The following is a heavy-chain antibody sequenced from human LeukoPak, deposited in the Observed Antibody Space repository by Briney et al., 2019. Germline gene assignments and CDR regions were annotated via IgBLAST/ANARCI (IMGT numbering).Heavy chain of an antibody. CDR2: ISGSGGST. Sequence: PGGSLRLSRAASGFTFSSYAMSWVRQAPGKGLEWVSAISGSGGSTYYADSVKGRFTISRDNSKNTLYLQMNSLRAEDTAVYYCAKGDSYDFWSGYPDYFDYWGQGTLVTVSS. J-gene: IGHJ4*02. CDR1: GFTFSSYA. D-gene: IGHD3-3*01. V-gene: IGHV3-23*01. CDR3: AKGDSYDFWSGYPDYFDY.